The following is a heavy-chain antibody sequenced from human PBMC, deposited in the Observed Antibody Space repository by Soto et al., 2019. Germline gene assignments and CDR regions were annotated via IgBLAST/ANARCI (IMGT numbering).Heavy chain of an antibody. J-gene: IGHJ6*03. CDR1: GYTFTSYD. D-gene: IGHD1-1*01. Sequence: SVKVSCKASGYTFTSYDINWVRQATGQGLEWMGWMNPNSGNTGYAQKFQGRVTMTRNTSISTAYMELSSLRSEDTAVYYCARGSEPNYYHYYFMDVWGKGTTVTVSS. CDR2: MNPNSGNT. V-gene: IGHV1-8*01. CDR3: ARGSEPNYYHYYFMDV.